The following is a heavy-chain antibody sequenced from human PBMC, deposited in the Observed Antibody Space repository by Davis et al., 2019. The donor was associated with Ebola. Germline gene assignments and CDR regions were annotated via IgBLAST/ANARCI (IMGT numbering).Heavy chain of an antibody. CDR2: ISSSSSYI. CDR1: GFTFSSYS. J-gene: IGHJ6*02. D-gene: IGHD3-3*01. V-gene: IGHV3-21*04. Sequence: GESLKISCAASGFTFSSYSMNWVRQAPGKGLEWVSSISSSSSYIYYADSVKGRFTISRDNAKNSLYLQMNSLRAEDTAVYYCARVKEWLLYYYYYYGMDVWGQGTTVTVSS. CDR3: ARVKEWLLYYYYYYGMDV.